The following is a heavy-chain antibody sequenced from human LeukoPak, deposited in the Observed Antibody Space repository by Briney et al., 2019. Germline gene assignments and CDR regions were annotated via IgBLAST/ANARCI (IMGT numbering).Heavy chain of an antibody. CDR1: GGTFSSYA. CDR2: IIPIFGTA. V-gene: IGHV1-69*13. CDR3: ARGPAAIPDAFDI. J-gene: IGHJ3*02. D-gene: IGHD2-2*02. Sequence: ASVKVSCKASGGTFSSYAISWVRQAPGQGLERMGGIIPIFGTANYAQKFQGRVTITADESTSTAYMELSSLRSEDTAVYYCARGPAAIPDAFDIWGQGTMVTVSS.